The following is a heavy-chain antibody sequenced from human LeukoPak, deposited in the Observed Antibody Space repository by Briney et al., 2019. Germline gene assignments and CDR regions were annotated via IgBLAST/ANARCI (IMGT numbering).Heavy chain of an antibody. CDR2: ISYDGSNK. Sequence: AGGSLRLSCAASGFTFSSYAMHWVRQAPGKGLEWVAVISYDGSNKYYADSVKGRFTISRDNSKDTLYLQMNSLRAEDPAVYYCARVPQIDCSSTSCYPGLKYHYYYYYGMDVWGQGTTVTVSS. V-gene: IGHV3-30*04. CDR1: GFTFSSYA. J-gene: IGHJ6*02. D-gene: IGHD2-2*01. CDR3: ARVPQIDCSSTSCYPGLKYHYYYYYGMDV.